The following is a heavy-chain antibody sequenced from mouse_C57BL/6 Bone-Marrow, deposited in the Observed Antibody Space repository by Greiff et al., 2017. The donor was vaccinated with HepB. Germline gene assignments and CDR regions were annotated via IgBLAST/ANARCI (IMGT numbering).Heavy chain of an antibody. CDR2: IDPETGGT. V-gene: IGHV1-15*01. D-gene: IGHD4-1*01. CDR3: TSGGTGTTFYYFDY. Sequence: VQLQQSGAELVRPGASVTLSCKASGYTFTDYEMHWVKQTPVHGLELIGAIDPETGGTAYNQKFKGKAILTADKSSSTAYMELRSLTSEDSAVYYCTSGGTGTTFYYFDYWGQGTTLTVSS. J-gene: IGHJ2*01. CDR1: GYTFTDYE.